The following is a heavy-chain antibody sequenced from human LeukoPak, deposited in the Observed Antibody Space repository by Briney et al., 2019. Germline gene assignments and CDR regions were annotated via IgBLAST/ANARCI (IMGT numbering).Heavy chain of an antibody. D-gene: IGHD3-3*01. CDR1: GYTFTGYY. J-gene: IGHJ4*02. V-gene: IGHV1-46*01. Sequence: ASVKVSCKASGYTFTGYYMHWVRQAPGQGLEWMGKINPRGGDTSYAQNFQGRVTMTRDMSTSTVYMEVSSLRSEDTAVYYCARAGYDFWSGYSTNFDYWGQGTLVTVSS. CDR3: ARAGYDFWSGYSTNFDY. CDR2: INPRGGDT.